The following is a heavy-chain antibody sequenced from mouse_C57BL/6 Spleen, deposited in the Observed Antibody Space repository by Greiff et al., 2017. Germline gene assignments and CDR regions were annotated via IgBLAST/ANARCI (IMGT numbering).Heavy chain of an antibody. V-gene: IGHV5-6*01. CDR1: GFTFSSYG. CDR3: AGYDYGGYAMDY. Sequence: DVHLVESGGDLVKPGGSLKLSCAASGFTFSSYGMSWVRQTPDKRLEWVATISSGGSYTYYPDSVKGRFTISRDNAKNTLYLQMSSLKSEDTAMYYCAGYDYGGYAMDYWGQGTSVTVSS. J-gene: IGHJ4*01. D-gene: IGHD2-4*01. CDR2: ISSGGSYT.